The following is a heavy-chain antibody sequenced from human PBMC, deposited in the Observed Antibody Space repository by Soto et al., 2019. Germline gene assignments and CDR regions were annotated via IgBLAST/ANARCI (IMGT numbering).Heavy chain of an antibody. CDR1: GFTFSSYA. Sequence: GGSLRLSCAASGFTFSSYAMSWVRQAPGKGLEWVSAISGSGGSTYYADSVKVRFTISRDNSKNTLYLQMNSLRAEDTAVYYCAKVSAPLYDILTGYYTGWFDPWGQGTLVTVSS. V-gene: IGHV3-23*01. D-gene: IGHD3-9*01. J-gene: IGHJ5*02. CDR3: AKVSAPLYDILTGYYTGWFDP. CDR2: ISGSGGST.